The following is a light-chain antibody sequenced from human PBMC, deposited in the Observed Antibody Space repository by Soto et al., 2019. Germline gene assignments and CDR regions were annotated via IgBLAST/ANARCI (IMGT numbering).Light chain of an antibody. CDR1: QSVSSSY. J-gene: IGKJ2*01. V-gene: IGKV3-20*01. CDR3: QQYGSLPRT. Sequence: EIVLTQSPGTLSLSPGERATLSCRASQSVSSSYLGWYQQKPGQAPRLLIYGGSSRATGIPDRFSGSGSGTDFLLTISRLEPEDFAVYYCQQYGSLPRTFGQGTKLEIK. CDR2: GGS.